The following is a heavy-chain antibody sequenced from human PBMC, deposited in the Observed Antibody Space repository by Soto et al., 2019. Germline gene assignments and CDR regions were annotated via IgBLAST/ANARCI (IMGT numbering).Heavy chain of an antibody. V-gene: IGHV3-21*04. CDR1: GFTFSSYS. Sequence: EVQLVESGGGLVKPGGSLRVSCAASGFTFSSYSMNWVRQAPGKGLEWVSSISGSSRYIYYADAVKGRFTISRDNAKNSLYLQMNSLRVEDTAVYYSATVTRSGWDWGQGTLVTVSS. J-gene: IGHJ4*02. D-gene: IGHD6-19*01. CDR2: ISGSSRYI. CDR3: ATVTRSGWD.